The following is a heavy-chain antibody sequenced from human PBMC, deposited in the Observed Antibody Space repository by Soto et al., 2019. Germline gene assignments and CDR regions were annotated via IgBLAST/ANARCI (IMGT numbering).Heavy chain of an antibody. CDR3: AREDYGDYDGGLD. D-gene: IGHD4-17*01. CDR1: GYTFTSYD. CDR2: ISANNGNT. V-gene: IGHV1-18*01. Sequence: ASVKVSCKTSGYTFTSYDIYWVRQAPGQGLEWMGWISANNGNTEYAQKLQGRVTMTTDTSATTAYMEVRSLTSDDTAVYYCAREDYGDYDGGLDWGQGTLVTVSS. J-gene: IGHJ4*02.